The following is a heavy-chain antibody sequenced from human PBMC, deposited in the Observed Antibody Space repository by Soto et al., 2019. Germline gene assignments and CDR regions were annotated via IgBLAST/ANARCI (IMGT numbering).Heavy chain of an antibody. CDR1: GFTFSSYG. V-gene: IGHV3-33*06. CDR3: AKGSRVVA. CDR2: IWYDGSNK. Sequence: GGSLRLSCAASGFTFSSYGMHWVRQAPGKGLEWVSVIWYDGSNKYYADSVKGQFTISRDNSKNTLYLQMNSLRAEDTAVYYCAKGSRVVAWGQGTLVTVSS. J-gene: IGHJ4*02. D-gene: IGHD2-15*01.